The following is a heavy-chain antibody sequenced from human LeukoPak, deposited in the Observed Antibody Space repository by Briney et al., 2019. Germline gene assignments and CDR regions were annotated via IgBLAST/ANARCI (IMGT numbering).Heavy chain of an antibody. CDR3: ARVDCSSTSCYEFDY. Sequence: GGSLRLSCAASGFTFSDYFMSWIRQAPGKGLEWVSYNRSSGSTIYYADSVKGRFTISRDNAKNSLYLQMNSLRAEDPAVYYCARVDCSSTSCYEFDYWGQGTLVTVSS. CDR1: GFTFSDYF. CDR2: NRSSGSTI. J-gene: IGHJ4*02. V-gene: IGHV3-11*04. D-gene: IGHD2-2*01.